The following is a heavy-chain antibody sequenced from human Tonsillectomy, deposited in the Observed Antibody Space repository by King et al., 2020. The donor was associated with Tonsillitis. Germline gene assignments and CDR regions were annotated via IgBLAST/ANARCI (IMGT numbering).Heavy chain of an antibody. D-gene: IGHD4-11*01. Sequence: VQLVESGAEVKKPGASVKVSCKASGYTFTSYYMHWVRQAPGQGLEWMGIINPSGGSTSYAQKFQGRVTMTRDTSTSTVYMELSSLRSEDTAVYYCARTTVPPFLFFDYYYGMDVWGQGTTVTVSS. CDR1: GYTFTSYY. V-gene: IGHV1-46*01. CDR2: INPSGGST. CDR3: ARTTVPPFLFFDYYYGMDV. J-gene: IGHJ6*02.